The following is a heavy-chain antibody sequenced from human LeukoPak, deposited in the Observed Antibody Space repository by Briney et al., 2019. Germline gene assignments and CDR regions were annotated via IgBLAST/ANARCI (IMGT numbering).Heavy chain of an antibody. V-gene: IGHV1-18*01. CDR2: ISAYNGNT. J-gene: IGHJ5*02. Sequence: ASVKVSCKASGHTFTSYGISWVRQAPGQGLEWMGWISAYNGNTNYAQKLQGRVTMTTDTSTSTAYMELRSLRSDDTAVYYCARARGITIFGVVNNAKYNWFDPWGQGTLVTVSS. D-gene: IGHD3-3*01. CDR3: ARARGITIFGVVNNAKYNWFDP. CDR1: GHTFTSYG.